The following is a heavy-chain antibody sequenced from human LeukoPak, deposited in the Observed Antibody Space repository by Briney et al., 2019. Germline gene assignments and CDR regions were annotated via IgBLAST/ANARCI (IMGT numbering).Heavy chain of an antibody. CDR2: IFPADSNN. CDR3: ARPHPITGIAVNVGAGYYMDV. CDR1: GYSFTTYW. D-gene: IGHD6-19*01. Sequence: GESLKISCEASGYSFTTYWIGWVRQMPGKGLEWMGIIFPADSNNRVNPSLQGQVTISADKSISTAYLQWSSLKASDTAMYYCARPHPITGIAVNVGAGYYMDVWGKGTTVTVSS. V-gene: IGHV5-51*01. J-gene: IGHJ6*03.